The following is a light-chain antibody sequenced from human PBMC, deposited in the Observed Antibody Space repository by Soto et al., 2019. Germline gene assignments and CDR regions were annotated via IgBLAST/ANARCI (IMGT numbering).Light chain of an antibody. J-gene: IGKJ1*01. V-gene: IGKV1-5*03. CDR1: QSISTW. Sequence: DIQMTQSPSTLSASVGDRVTITCRASQSISTWLSWYQQKPGKAPKVLIYSASNIQSGVSSRFSGSGSGTEYTLSIRSLQPDDFATYYCKDCNSWTFGQGTKVDIK. CDR2: SAS. CDR3: KDCNSWT.